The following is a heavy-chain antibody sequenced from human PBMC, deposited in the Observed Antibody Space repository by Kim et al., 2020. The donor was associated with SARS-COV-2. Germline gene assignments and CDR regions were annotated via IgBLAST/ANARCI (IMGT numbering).Heavy chain of an antibody. J-gene: IGHJ6*02. CDR3: ARVGYYDSSGYPPYYYGMDV. D-gene: IGHD3-22*01. V-gene: IGHV3-30*01. Sequence: FTISRDKSKNTLYLQMNSLRAEDTAVYYCARVGYYDSSGYPPYYYGMDVWGQGTTVTVSS.